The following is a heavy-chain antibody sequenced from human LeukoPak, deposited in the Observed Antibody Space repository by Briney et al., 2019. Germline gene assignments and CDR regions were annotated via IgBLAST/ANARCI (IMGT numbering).Heavy chain of an antibody. CDR2: IKQDGSEK. D-gene: IGHD1-26*01. V-gene: IGHV3-7*01. J-gene: IGHJ4*02. CDR1: GFTFSSYW. Sequence: PGGSLRLSCAASGFTFSSYWMSWVRQAPGKGLEWVANIKQDGSEKYYVDSVKGRFTISRDNAKNSLYLQMNSLRAEDTAMYYCARTYSGSFENGLGTDFDYWGQGTLVTVSS. CDR3: ARTYSGSFENGLGTDFDY.